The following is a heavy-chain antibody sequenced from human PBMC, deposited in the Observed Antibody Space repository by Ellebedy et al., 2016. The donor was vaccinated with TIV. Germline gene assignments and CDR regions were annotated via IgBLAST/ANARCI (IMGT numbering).Heavy chain of an antibody. CDR1: GYNFSNYW. Sequence: GESLKISCRASGYNFSNYWIGWVRQMPGKGLEWMGVIYPGDADTRYGPSFQGQVTISADTSINTAYLHWSSLKASDTAMYYCARGKVGGGYHYEFWGQGTLVTVSS. J-gene: IGHJ4*02. CDR3: ARGKVGGGYHYEF. D-gene: IGHD5-12*01. V-gene: IGHV5-51*01. CDR2: IYPGDADT.